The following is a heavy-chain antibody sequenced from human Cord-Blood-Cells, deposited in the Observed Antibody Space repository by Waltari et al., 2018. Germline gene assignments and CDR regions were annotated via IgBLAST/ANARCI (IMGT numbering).Heavy chain of an antibody. CDR1: GYTFTIYD. D-gene: IGHD6-19*01. V-gene: IGHV1-8*03. Sequence: VQLVQSGAAQKTPGASVTVSCKASGYTFTIYDSHRVRQATGKGLEWMGWMNPNSGNTGYAQKFQGRVTITRNTSISTAYMELSSLRSEDTAVYYCARLSAGTSFDYWGQGTLVTVSS. CDR2: MNPNSGNT. J-gene: IGHJ4*02. CDR3: ARLSAGTSFDY.